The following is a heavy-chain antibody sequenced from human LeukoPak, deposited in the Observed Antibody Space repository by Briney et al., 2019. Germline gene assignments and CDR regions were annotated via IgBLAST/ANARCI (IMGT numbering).Heavy chain of an antibody. D-gene: IGHD1-14*01. CDR1: GYSFTTYW. J-gene: IGHJ3*02. CDR2: ISPGDSDT. CDR3: ARMGPGALTADAFDI. V-gene: IGHV5-51*01. Sequence: GESLKISCRASGYSFTTYWIGWVRQMPGKGLEWMGNISPGDSDTRYIPSFQGQFTISADKSIPTAYLQWSSLKASDTATYYCARMGPGALTADAFDIWGQGTTVTVSS.